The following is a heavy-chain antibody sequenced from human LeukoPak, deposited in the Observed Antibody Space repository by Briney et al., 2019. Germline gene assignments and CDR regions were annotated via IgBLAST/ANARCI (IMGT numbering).Heavy chain of an antibody. CDR3: ARDWQYSSGWYDGYYFDY. J-gene: IGHJ4*02. CDR2: IKQDGSEK. D-gene: IGHD6-19*01. V-gene: IGHV3-7*03. CDR1: GFTFSAYW. Sequence: GGSLRLSCAASGFTFSAYWMSWVRQAPGKGLEWVANIKQDGSEKYYVDSVKGRFTISRDNAKNSLYLQMNSLRAEDTAVYYCARDWQYSSGWYDGYYFDYWGQGTLVTVSS.